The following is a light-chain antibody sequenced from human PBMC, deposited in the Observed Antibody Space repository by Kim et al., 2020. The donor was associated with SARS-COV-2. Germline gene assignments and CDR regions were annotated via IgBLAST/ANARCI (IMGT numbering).Light chain of an antibody. CDR3: QVWDSDTYL. Sequence: SVAPGQTASITCGGDSFGRKNVHWYQQKPGQAPVLVIFRDNNRPPGIPERFSASTPGHTATLTISGAQAGDEADYYCQVWDSDTYLFGSGTKVTVL. CDR2: RDN. J-gene: IGLJ1*01. V-gene: IGLV3-9*01. CDR1: SFGRKN.